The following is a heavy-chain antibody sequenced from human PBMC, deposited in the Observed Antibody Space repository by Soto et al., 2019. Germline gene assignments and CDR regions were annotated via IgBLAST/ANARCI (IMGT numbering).Heavy chain of an antibody. Sequence: QITLKESGLTLVKPTQTLTLTCTFSGFSLSTSGVGVGWIRQPPGKALEWLAIIYWDDDKSYSPSLKSRLTITKDTSKNQVVLIMTIMDPVDTATYYCAHRLFVGASFGYWGQGTLVTVSS. CDR3: AHRLFVGASFGY. J-gene: IGHJ4*02. D-gene: IGHD1-26*01. CDR1: GFSLSTSGVG. CDR2: IYWDDDK. V-gene: IGHV2-5*02.